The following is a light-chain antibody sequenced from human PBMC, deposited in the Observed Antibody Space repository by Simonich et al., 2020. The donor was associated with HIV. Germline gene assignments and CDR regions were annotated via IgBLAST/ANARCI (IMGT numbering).Light chain of an antibody. CDR1: QGISSA. CDR3: QQFNSYPVT. J-gene: IGKJ3*01. CDR2: DAS. Sequence: AIQLTQSPSSLSASVGDRVTITCQASQGISSALAWYKQKPGKAPKLLIYDASSLESGVPSRFSGSGSGTDFTLTISSLQPEDFATYYCQQFNSYPVTFGPGTKVDIK. V-gene: IGKV1-13*02.